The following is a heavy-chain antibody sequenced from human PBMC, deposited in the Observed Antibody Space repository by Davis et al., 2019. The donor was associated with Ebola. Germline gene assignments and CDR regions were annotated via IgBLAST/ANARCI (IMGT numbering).Heavy chain of an antibody. CDR3: AKDHLLLPFFDY. V-gene: IGHV3-30*18. J-gene: IGHJ4*02. CDR1: GFTFSSYG. Sequence: GESLKISCAASGFTFSSYGMHWVRQAPGKALEWVAVISYDGSNKYYADSVKGRFTISRDNSKNTLYLQMNSLRAEDTAVYYCAKDHLLLPFFDYWGQGTLVTVSS. CDR2: ISYDGSNK. D-gene: IGHD3-22*01.